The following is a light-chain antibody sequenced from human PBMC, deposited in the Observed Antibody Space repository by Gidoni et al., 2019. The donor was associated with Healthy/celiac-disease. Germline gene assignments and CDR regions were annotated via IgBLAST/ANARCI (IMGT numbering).Light chain of an antibody. Sequence: EIVLPPSPATLSLSPGESATLSCRASRSVSSYLHWYQQKPGQAPRLLLYDASTRATGIPARFSGSGSGTDFTLTISSLEPEDFAVYYCQQRRNWPLTFGGGTKVEIK. CDR2: DAS. CDR3: QQRRNWPLT. V-gene: IGKV3-11*01. CDR1: RSVSSY. J-gene: IGKJ4*01.